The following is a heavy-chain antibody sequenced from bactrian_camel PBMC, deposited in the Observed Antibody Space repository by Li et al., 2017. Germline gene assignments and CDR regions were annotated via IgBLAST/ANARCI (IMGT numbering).Heavy chain of an antibody. CDR1: GYNYDTYC. D-gene: IGHD1*01. J-gene: IGHJ4*01. CDR2: LDPFHGAT. CDR3: ATLSCRRGLQTMSPLHNQ. Sequence: HVQLVESGRGSVQAGGSLRLSCAAPGYNYDTYCMGWFRQSPGKEREGVASLDPFHGATNYADFVKGRFTISKDNLKNILYLQMNSLRTEDTAMYFCATLSCRRGLQTMSPLHNQWGQGTQVTVS. V-gene: IGHV3S63*01.